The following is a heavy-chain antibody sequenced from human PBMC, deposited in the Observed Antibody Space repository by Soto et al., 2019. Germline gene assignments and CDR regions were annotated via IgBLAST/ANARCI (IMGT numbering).Heavy chain of an antibody. J-gene: IGHJ6*02. CDR3: ATPGAFGGPSYGMDV. D-gene: IGHD2-15*01. CDR2: ITGLNGDN. V-gene: IGHV1-45*02. Sequence: QMPLVQSGAEVKKTGSSVKVSCEASGYTFTYRYLHWVRQAPGQALEWMGWITGLNGDNNFTQKFQGRVTLTRDRSMTTAYMELSSLTSDDTGIYYCATPGAFGGPSYGMDVWGQGTSVTVSS. CDR1: GYTFTYRY.